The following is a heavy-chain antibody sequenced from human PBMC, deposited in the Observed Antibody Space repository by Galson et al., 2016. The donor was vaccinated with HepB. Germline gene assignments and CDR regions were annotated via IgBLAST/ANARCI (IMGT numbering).Heavy chain of an antibody. CDR2: ISGSGGTT. V-gene: IGHV3-23*01. CDR3: AKDIMRSYYSDYVMDV. Sequence: SLRLSCAVSGFSVRTNDMSWVRQAPGKGLEWISVISGSGGTTYYADSVKGRFTISRDNSKKTLYLQMNSLRAEDTAVYFCAKDIMRSYYSDYVMDVWGQGTTVTVSS. CDR1: GFSVRTND. J-gene: IGHJ6*02.